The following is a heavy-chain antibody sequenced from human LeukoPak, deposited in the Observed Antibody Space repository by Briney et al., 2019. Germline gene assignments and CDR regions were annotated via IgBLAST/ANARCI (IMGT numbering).Heavy chain of an antibody. J-gene: IGHJ6*03. CDR1: GFTVSSNS. CDR2: ISGSGGST. CDR3: AKDSVTVTNYYYYYMDV. V-gene: IGHV3-23*01. Sequence: GGSLRLSCTVSGFTVSSNSMSWVRQAPGKGLEWVSAISGSGGSTYYADSVKGRFTISRDNSKNTLYLQMNSLRAEDTAVYYCAKDSVTVTNYYYYYMDVWGKGTTVTISS. D-gene: IGHD4-17*01.